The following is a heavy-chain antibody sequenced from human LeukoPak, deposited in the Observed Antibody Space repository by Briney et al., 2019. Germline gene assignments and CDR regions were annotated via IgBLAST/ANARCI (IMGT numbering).Heavy chain of an antibody. J-gene: IGHJ6*03. Sequence: GGSLRLSCAASGVTFSKAWMSWVRQAPGKGLEWVGRIKSKTDGGTTDYAAPVKGRFTISRDDSKNTLYLQMNSLKTEDTAVYYCTDVSFLKWLFNFMDVWGKGTTVTVSS. CDR3: TDVSFLKWLFNFMDV. CDR2: IKSKTDGGTT. D-gene: IGHD3-3*01. V-gene: IGHV3-15*01. CDR1: GVTFSKAW.